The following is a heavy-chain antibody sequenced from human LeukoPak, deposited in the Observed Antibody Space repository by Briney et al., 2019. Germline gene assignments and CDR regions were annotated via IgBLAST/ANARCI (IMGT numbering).Heavy chain of an antibody. CDR2: TDPSDSYT. CDR1: GYSFTSYW. Sequence: GAPLRISCQGSGYSFTSYWISWVHQLPGKGLELMGRTDPSDSYTNYRPSFQGHVSISADMSSSTAYLQWRSLKASDTAMYYCASLFRDDVFDIWGQGTMVTVSS. V-gene: IGHV5-10-1*01. CDR3: ASLFRDDVFDI. J-gene: IGHJ3*02. D-gene: IGHD3-10*01.